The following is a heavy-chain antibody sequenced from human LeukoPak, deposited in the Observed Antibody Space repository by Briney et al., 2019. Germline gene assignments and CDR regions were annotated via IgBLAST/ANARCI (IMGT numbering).Heavy chain of an antibody. CDR2: INHSGST. J-gene: IGHJ4*02. D-gene: IGHD1-26*01. CDR1: GGSFSGYY. CDR3: ARDRWELLRSGDY. V-gene: IGHV4-34*01. Sequence: PSETLSLTCAVYGGSFSGYYWSWIRQPPGKGLEWIGEINHSGSTNYNPSLKSRVTISVDTSKNQFSLKLSSVTAADTAVYYCARDRWELLRSGDYWGQGTLVTVSS.